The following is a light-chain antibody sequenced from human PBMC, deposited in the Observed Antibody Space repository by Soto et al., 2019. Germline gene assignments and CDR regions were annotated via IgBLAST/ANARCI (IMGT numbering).Light chain of an antibody. V-gene: IGLV2-8*01. CDR2: EVS. Sequence: QSVVNQAPSACGSPGQSFTIACTGTSSDVGAYNYISWYQQHPGKAPKLMIYEVSYRPSGVPDRFSGSKSGNTACLTVSGLQAEDEADYYCSSYAGSSTVFGTGTKVTVL. J-gene: IGLJ1*01. CDR1: SSDVGAYNY. CDR3: SSYAGSSTV.